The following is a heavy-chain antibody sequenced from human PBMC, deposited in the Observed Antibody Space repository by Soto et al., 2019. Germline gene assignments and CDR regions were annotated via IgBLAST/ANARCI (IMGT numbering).Heavy chain of an antibody. J-gene: IGHJ5*01. CDR3: VRLRGNSWLDS. Sequence: PSQTLSLTCAISGDSVSSTSATWDWIRQSTSRGLEWLGRTYYRSKWKTDYAESVQGRITINADTSKNQLSLQLNSVTPDDTAVYYCVRLRGNSWLDSWGQGIRVTISS. V-gene: IGHV6-1*01. CDR2: TYYRSKWKT. CDR1: GDSVSSTSAT.